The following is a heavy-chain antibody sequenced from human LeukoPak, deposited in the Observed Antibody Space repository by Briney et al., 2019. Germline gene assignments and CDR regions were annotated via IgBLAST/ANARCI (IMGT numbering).Heavy chain of an antibody. Sequence: PGGSLRLSCAASGFTFSSYALSWVRQAPGKGLEWVSGVTGSGGSTYYADSVKGRFTISRDNSKNALYLQMNSLRAEDTAVYYCAKPGGLVGPKGGALDIWGQGTMVTVSS. D-gene: IGHD1-26*01. CDR3: AKPGGLVGPKGGALDI. CDR2: VTGSGGST. CDR1: GFTFSSYA. V-gene: IGHV3-23*01. J-gene: IGHJ3*02.